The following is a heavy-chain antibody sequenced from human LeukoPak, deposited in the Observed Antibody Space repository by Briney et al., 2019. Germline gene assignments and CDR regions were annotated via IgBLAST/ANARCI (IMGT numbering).Heavy chain of an antibody. CDR2: INHSGST. V-gene: IGHV4-34*01. J-gene: IGHJ6*02. CDR3: ARDRQWLVDRYGMDV. D-gene: IGHD6-19*01. CDR1: GGSFSGYY. Sequence: SETLSLTCAVYGGSFSGYYWSWIRQPPGKGLEWIGEINHSGSTNYNPSLKSRVTISVDTSKNQFSLKLSSVTAADTAVYYCARDRQWLVDRYGMDVWGQGTTVTVSS.